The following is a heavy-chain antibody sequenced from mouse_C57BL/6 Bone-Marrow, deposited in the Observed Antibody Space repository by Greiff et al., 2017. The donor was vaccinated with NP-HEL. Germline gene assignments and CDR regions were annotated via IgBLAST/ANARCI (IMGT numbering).Heavy chain of an antibody. V-gene: IGHV1-81*01. CDR3: ASTTVVAPSFDY. Sequence: ESGAELARPGASVKLSCKASGYTFTSYGISWVKQRTGQGLEWIGEIYPRSGNTYYNEKFKGKATLTADKSSSTAYMELRSLTSEDSAVYFCASTTVVAPSFDYWGQGTTLTVSS. CDR2: IYPRSGNT. J-gene: IGHJ2*01. D-gene: IGHD1-1*01. CDR1: GYTFTSYG.